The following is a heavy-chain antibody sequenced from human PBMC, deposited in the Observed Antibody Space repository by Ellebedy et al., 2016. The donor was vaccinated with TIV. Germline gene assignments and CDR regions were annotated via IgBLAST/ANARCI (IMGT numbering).Heavy chain of an antibody. V-gene: IGHV4-4*02. Sequence: MPLETLSLTCAVSGGSISSSNWWSWVRQPPGKGLEWIGEIYHSGSTNYNPSLKSRVTISVDKSKIQFSLKLSSVTAADTAVYYCARGMYSSSSRTAFDYWGQGTLVTVSS. CDR2: IYHSGST. CDR3: ARGMYSSSSRTAFDY. D-gene: IGHD6-6*01. J-gene: IGHJ4*02. CDR1: GGSISSSNW.